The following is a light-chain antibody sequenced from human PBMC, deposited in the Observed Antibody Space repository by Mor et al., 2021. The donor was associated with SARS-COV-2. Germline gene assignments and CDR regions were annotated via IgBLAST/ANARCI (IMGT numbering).Light chain of an antibody. CDR3: QIWDSSSDHVL. CDR2: YDT. V-gene: IGLV3-21*04. CDR1: NIGSKS. J-gene: IGLJ2*01. Sequence: TARITCWGDNIGSKSVHWYQQKPGQAPVLFIYYDTDRPSGIPERFSGSNSENTASLTISRVEAGDEADYYCQIWDSSSDHVLFGGGTK.